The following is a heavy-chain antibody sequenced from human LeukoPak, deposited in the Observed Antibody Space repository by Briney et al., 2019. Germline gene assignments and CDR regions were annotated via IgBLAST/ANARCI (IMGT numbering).Heavy chain of an antibody. D-gene: IGHD3-9*01. J-gene: IGHJ4*02. Sequence: ASVKVSCKAFGYTFTSNYMHWVRQAPGQGLEWMGWINPNSGGTNYAQKFQGRVTMTRDTSISTAYMELSWLRSDDTAVYYCARDDILTGYSLDYWGQGTLVTVSS. CDR2: INPNSGGT. V-gene: IGHV1-2*02. CDR1: GYTFTSNY. CDR3: ARDDILTGYSLDY.